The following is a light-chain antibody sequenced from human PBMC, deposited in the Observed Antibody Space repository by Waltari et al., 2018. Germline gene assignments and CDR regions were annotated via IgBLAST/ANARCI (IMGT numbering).Light chain of an antibody. CDR2: EGG. V-gene: IGLV2-23*01. Sequence: QSALTQPASVSGSPGQSITISCTGTSSDVGSYNLVSWYQQHPGKAPKLMIYEGGKRPSGFSNRVAGSKSGNTASLTISGRQAEDEADYYCCSYAGSHTWVFGGGTKLTVL. CDR1: SSDVGSYNL. CDR3: CSYAGSHTWV. J-gene: IGLJ3*02.